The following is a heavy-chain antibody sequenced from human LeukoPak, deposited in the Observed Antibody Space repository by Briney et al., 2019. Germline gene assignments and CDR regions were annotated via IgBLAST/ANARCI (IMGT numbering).Heavy chain of an antibody. V-gene: IGHV3-23*01. D-gene: IGHD1-26*01. J-gene: IGHJ4*02. CDR3: AKGLRKQSGDADY. CDR1: GFTFSSYA. Sequence: GGSLRLSCAASGFTFSSYAMSWVRQAPGEGREWVSAISGSGGSTYYADSVKGRFTISRDNSKNTLYLQMNSLRAEDTAVYYCAKGLRKQSGDADYWGQGTLVTVSS. CDR2: ISGSGGST.